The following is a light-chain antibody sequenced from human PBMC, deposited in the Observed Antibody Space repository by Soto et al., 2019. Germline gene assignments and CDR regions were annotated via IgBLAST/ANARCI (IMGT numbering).Light chain of an antibody. CDR3: QQYGSSPRYS. Sequence: DIVLTQSPGTLSLSPGERATLSCRASQSVDSRYLAWYQQKPGQAPRLLIYAVSSRATGIPDRFSGSGSGTDFTLTISRLKHEDFAEYYCQQYGSSPRYSFGQGTKLEIK. J-gene: IGKJ2*03. CDR1: QSVDSRY. V-gene: IGKV3-20*01. CDR2: AVS.